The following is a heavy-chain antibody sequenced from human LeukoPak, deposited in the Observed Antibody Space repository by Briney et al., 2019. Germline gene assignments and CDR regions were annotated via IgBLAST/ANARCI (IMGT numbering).Heavy chain of an antibody. CDR1: GGSLSGYS. CDR2: INHSGST. J-gene: IGHJ5*02. D-gene: IGHD2-2*01. Sequence: SETLSLTCAVYGGSLSGYSWSSIRQPPGKGLEWIGEINHSGSTNYNPSLKSRVTISVDTSKNQFSLKLSSVTAADTAVYYCARGQLVVPAAISVNWFDPWGQGTLVTVSS. CDR3: ARGQLVVPAAISVNWFDP. V-gene: IGHV4-34*01.